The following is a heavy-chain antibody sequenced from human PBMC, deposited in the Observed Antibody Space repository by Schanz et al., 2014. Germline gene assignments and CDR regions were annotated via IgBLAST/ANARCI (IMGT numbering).Heavy chain of an antibody. CDR3: ARKMKVGVYGDKGHDSLDI. J-gene: IGHJ3*02. CDR2: ISGRDGST. V-gene: IGHV3-23*04. CDR1: GFTFSDYY. D-gene: IGHD4-17*01. Sequence: EVQLVESGGGLVKPGGSLRLSCAASGFTFSDYYMSWIRQAPGMGLEWVSAISGRDGSTYYADSVRGRFTISRDNSKNSLYLQMNALRAEDTAVYYCARKMKVGVYGDKGHDSLDIWGQGTWVTVSS.